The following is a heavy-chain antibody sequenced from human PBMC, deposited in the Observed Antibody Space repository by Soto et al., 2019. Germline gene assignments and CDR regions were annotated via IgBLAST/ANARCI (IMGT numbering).Heavy chain of an antibody. Sequence: VQLLESGGGLVQPGGSLRLSCTASGFTFSNYAMSWVRQAPGKGLEWVSAISGSGGSTYYADSVKGRSTISRDNSKNTLYLQMNSLRDEDTAVYYCARNCTNGVCSNYWGQGTLVTVSS. J-gene: IGHJ4*02. CDR2: ISGSGGST. V-gene: IGHV3-23*01. CDR3: ARNCTNGVCSNY. D-gene: IGHD2-8*01. CDR1: GFTFSNYA.